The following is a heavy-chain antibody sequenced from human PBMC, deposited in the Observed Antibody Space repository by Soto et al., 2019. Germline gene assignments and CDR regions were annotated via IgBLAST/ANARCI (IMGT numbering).Heavy chain of an antibody. V-gene: IGHV3-7*01. CDR2: IKQDGSEK. CDR1: GFTFSSYW. J-gene: IGHJ4*02. D-gene: IGHD3-22*01. CDR3: ARDSFPYYYDSSGYYNY. Sequence: GGSLRLSCAASGFTFSSYWMSWVRQAPGRGLEWVANIKQDGSEKYYVDSVKGRFTTSRDNAKNSLYLQMNSLRAEDTAVYYCARDSFPYYYDSSGYYNYWGQGTLVTVSS.